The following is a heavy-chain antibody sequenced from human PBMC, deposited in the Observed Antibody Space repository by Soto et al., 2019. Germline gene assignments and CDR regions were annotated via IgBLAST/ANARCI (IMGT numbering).Heavy chain of an antibody. V-gene: IGHV1-58*01. D-gene: IGHD3-22*01. CDR3: AADLGYDSSGYHYPAFDY. CDR2: IVVGSGNT. Sequence: GASVKVSCKASGFTFTSSAVQWVRQARGQRLEWIGWIVVGSGNTNYAQKFQERVTITRDMSTSTAYMELSSLRSEDTAVYYCAADLGYDSSGYHYPAFDYWGQGTLVTVSS. J-gene: IGHJ4*02. CDR1: GFTFTSSA.